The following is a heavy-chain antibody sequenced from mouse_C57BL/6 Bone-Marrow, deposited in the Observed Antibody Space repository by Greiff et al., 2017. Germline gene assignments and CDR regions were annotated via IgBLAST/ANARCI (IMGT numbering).Heavy chain of an antibody. V-gene: IGHV1-64*01. CDR2: IHPNSGST. CDR3: AREGDYDYDGGAMDY. D-gene: IGHD2-4*01. Sequence: QVQLQQPGAELVKPGASVKLSCKASGYTFTSYWMHWVKQRPGQGLEWIGMIHPNSGSTNYNEKFKSKATLTVDKSSSTAYMQLSSLTSEDSAVYYCAREGDYDYDGGAMDYWGQGTSGTVSS. J-gene: IGHJ4*01. CDR1: GYTFTSYW.